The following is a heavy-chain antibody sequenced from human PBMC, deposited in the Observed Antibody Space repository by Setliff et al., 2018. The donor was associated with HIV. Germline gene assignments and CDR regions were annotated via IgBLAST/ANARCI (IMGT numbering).Heavy chain of an antibody. Sequence: SETLSLTCTVSGGSISSGSYYWSWIRQPAGKGLEWIGRVYTSGSTNYNPSLKSRVTISVDTSKNQFSLKLSSVTAADTAVYYCARETSGSPSEDYFDYWGQGTLVTSPQ. CDR3: ARETSGSPSEDYFDY. D-gene: IGHD1-26*01. CDR1: GGSISSGSYY. J-gene: IGHJ4*02. CDR2: VYTSGST. V-gene: IGHV4-61*02.